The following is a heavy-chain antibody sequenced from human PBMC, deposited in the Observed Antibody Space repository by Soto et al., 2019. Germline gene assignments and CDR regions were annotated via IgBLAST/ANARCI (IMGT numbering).Heavy chain of an antibody. V-gene: IGHV3-21*06. CDR1: GFSFRSYY. CDR3: ATVGTDYGSGSPYYSDY. Sequence: EVQLVESGGGLVKPGGSLRLSCAASGFSFRSYYMNWVRQAPGRGLEWVSSISPSSSFLNYADSVKGRFTISRDNGKSSVNLQMNSLRAEDTAVYYCATVGTDYGSGSPYYSDYWGQGTLVTVSS. D-gene: IGHD3-10*01. CDR2: ISPSSSFL. J-gene: IGHJ4*02.